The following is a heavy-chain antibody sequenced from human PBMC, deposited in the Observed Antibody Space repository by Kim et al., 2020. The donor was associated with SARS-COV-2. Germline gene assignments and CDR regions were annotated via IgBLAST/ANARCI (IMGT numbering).Heavy chain of an antibody. V-gene: IGHV4-34*01. CDR2: INHSGST. Sequence: SETLSLTCAVYGGSFSGYYWSWIRQPPGKGLEWIGEINHSGSTNYNPSLKSRVTISVDTSKNQFSLKLSSVTAADTAVYYCARAPLAARGRVSWFDPWGQGTLVTVSS. CDR3: ARAPLAARGRVSWFDP. CDR1: GGSFSGYY. J-gene: IGHJ5*02. D-gene: IGHD6-6*01.